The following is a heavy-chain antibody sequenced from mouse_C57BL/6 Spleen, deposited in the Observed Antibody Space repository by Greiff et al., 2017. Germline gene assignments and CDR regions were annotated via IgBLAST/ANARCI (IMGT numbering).Heavy chain of an antibody. Sequence: QVQLQQPGAELVKPGASVKMSCKASGYTFTSYWITWVKQRPGQGLEWIGDIYPGSGSTNYNEKFKSKATLTVDTASSTAYRQFSSLTSDDSAVYYCARVRAYYGNDYWGQGTTLTVSS. V-gene: IGHV1-55*01. CDR3: ARVRAYYGNDY. D-gene: IGHD2-10*01. CDR1: GYTFTSYW. CDR2: IYPGSGST. J-gene: IGHJ2*01.